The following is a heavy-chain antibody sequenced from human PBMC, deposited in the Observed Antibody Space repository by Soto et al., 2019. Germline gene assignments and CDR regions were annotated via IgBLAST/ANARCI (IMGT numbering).Heavy chain of an antibody. V-gene: IGHV2-70*04. CDR2: IDWDDDK. Sequence: SGPTLVNPTQTLTLTCTFSGFSLSASGMRVSWIRQPPGKALEWLARIDWDDDKFYSTSLKTRLTISKDTSKNQVVLTMTNMDPVDTATYYCARTYCSGGSCYLDYFDYCRQGTLGTVAS. D-gene: IGHD2-15*01. CDR3: ARTYCSGGSCYLDYFDY. CDR1: GFSLSASGMR. J-gene: IGHJ4*02.